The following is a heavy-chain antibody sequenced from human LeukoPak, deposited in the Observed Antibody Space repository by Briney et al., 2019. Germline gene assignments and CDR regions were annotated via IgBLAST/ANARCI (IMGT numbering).Heavy chain of an antibody. V-gene: IGHV4-4*07. D-gene: IGHD3-10*01. CDR2: IYTSGST. J-gene: IGHJ5*02. CDR1: GGSISSYY. Sequence: PSETLSLTCTVSGGSISSYYWSWIRQPAGKGLEWIGRIYTSGSTNYNPSLKSRVTISVDTSKNQFSLKLSSVTAADTAVYYCAREGSLLWFGETHNWFDPWGQGTLVTVSS. CDR3: AREGSLLWFGETHNWFDP.